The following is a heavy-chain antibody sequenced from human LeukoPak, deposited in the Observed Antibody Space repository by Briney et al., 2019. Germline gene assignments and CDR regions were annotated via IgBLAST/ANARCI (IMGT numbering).Heavy chain of an antibody. J-gene: IGHJ3*02. D-gene: IGHD4-17*01. Sequence: ASAKVSCKASGYSFTSYYMHWVRQAPGQGLEWMGIINPSGGSTSNAQKFQGRVTMTRDTSTSTVYMELSSLRSEDTAVYYCAREATVTGAFDIWGQGTMVTVSS. CDR1: GYSFTSYY. CDR2: INPSGGST. CDR3: AREATVTGAFDI. V-gene: IGHV1-46*03.